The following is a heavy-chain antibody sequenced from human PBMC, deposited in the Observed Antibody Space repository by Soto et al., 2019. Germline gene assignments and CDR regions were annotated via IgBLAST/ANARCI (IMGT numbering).Heavy chain of an antibody. D-gene: IGHD2-15*01. V-gene: IGHV4-4*02. CDR2: IDYSGRT. CDR3: AGVACSGGYCYFDF. CDR1: GGSISSSNW. J-gene: IGHJ4*02. Sequence: SETLSLTCVVSGGSISSSNWWNWVRQSPGKGLEWIGEIDYSGRTKYNPSLKSRVTLSTDKSKNQFSLRLSSVTAADTAVYYCAGVACSGGYCYFDFWGQGTMVTVSS.